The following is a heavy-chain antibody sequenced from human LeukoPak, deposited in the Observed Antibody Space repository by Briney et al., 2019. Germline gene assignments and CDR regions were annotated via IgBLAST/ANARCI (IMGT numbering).Heavy chain of an antibody. CDR2: ISYDGTNK. J-gene: IGHJ3*02. CDR3: AKLARTGYLTDAFDI. V-gene: IGHV3-30*18. Sequence: AGGSLRLSCAASGFTFSHYGMHWVRQAPGKGLEWVAVISYDGTNKYYADSVKGRFTISRDNSKNTLYLQMYSLRAEDTAVYYCAKLARTGYLTDAFDIWGQGTMITVSS. D-gene: IGHD3/OR15-3a*01. CDR1: GFTFSHYG.